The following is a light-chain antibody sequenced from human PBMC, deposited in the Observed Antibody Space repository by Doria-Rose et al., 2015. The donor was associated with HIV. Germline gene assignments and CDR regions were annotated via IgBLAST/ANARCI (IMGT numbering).Light chain of an antibody. V-gene: IGKV3-20*01. CDR2: DAS. Sequence: EIVLTQSPGTLSLSPGDRATLSCRASQSVTSNYLAWYQQGPGQAPRLLIYDASTRATGIQDKFSGSGSGTDFTLTISRLEPEDFAVYYCQQYGSSPPTTFGGGTKVEIK. CDR3: QQYGSSPPTT. CDR1: QSVTSNY. J-gene: IGKJ4*01.